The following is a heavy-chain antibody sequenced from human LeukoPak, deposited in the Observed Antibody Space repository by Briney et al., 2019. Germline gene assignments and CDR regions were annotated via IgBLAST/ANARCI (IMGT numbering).Heavy chain of an antibody. V-gene: IGHV3-72*01. Sequence: GGSLRLSCTASGFTFSDHYMDWVRQAPGKGLEWVGRTRNKANSYTTEYAASVKGRFTISRDDSKNSLYPQMNSLKTEDTAVYYCARVGNYYDSSGYLNDAFDIWGQGTMVTVSS. CDR3: ARVGNYYDSSGYLNDAFDI. CDR2: TRNKANSYTT. CDR1: GFTFSDHY. J-gene: IGHJ3*02. D-gene: IGHD3-22*01.